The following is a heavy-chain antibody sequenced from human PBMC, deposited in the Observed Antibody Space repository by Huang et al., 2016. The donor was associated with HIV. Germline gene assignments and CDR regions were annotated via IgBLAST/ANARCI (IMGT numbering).Heavy chain of an antibody. CDR2: IYYSCST. CDR1: GGSISSSSYY. CDR3: ARHERWAMVRGVPQWGFDY. D-gene: IGHD3-10*01. V-gene: IGHV4-39*01. Sequence: QLQLQESGPGLVKPSETLSLTCTVSGGSISSSSYYWGWIRQPPGKGLEWIGTIYYSCSTYYNPSLKGRVTISVDTSKNQFSLKLSSVTAADTAVYYCARHERWAMVRGVPQWGFDYWGQGTLVTVSS. J-gene: IGHJ4*02.